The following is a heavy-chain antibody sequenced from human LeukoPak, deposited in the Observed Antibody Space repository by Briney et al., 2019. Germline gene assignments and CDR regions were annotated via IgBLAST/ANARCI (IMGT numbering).Heavy chain of an antibody. Sequence: GGSLRLSCAGSGFTFSSYWMSWVRQAPGKGLEWVANIKQDGSEKYYVDSVKGRFTISRDNAKNSLYLQMNSLRAEDTAVYYCAREGLTVTDYYYYYMDVWGKGTTVTVSS. D-gene: IGHD4-11*01. CDR3: AREGLTVTDYYYYYMDV. CDR1: GFTFSSYW. J-gene: IGHJ6*03. V-gene: IGHV3-7*01. CDR2: IKQDGSEK.